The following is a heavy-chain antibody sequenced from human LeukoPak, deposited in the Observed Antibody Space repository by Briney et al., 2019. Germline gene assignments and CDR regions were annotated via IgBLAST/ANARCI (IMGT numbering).Heavy chain of an antibody. V-gene: IGHV1-69*05. CDR3: ARPDKAAQYGPFDY. D-gene: IGHD6-6*01. CDR2: IIPMYGTP. J-gene: IGHJ4*02. Sequence: SVKVSCKASGGTFTIYAISWVRQAPGQGLEWMGGIIPMYGTPSYAQNFQGKVTITTDESTSTSYLELNSLRSEDTAVYYCARPDKAAQYGPFDYWGQGTLVIVSS. CDR1: GGTFTIYA.